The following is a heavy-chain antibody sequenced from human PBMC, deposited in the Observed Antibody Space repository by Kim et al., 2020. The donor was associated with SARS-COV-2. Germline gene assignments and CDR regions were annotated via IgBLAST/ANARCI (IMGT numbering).Heavy chain of an antibody. CDR2: INSDGSST. V-gene: IGHV3-74*01. CDR3: AXVXVGAXYI. Sequence: GGSLRLSCAASGFTFSSYWMHWVRQXPGKXXVWXSRINSDGSSTSYAHSVKGXFTISRXNAKNTLYLQMNSLRXEXXXVXXXAXVXVGAXYIWGQGTMVT. J-gene: IGHJ3*02. CDR1: GFTFSSYW.